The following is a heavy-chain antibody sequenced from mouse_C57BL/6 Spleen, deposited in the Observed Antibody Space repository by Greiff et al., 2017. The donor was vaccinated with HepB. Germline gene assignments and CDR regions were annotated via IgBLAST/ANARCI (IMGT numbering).Heavy chain of an antibody. CDR1: GFTFSDYG. CDR3: ARPGYSDFDY. Sequence: EVMLVESGGGLVKPGGSLKLFCAASGFTFSDYGMHWVRQAPEKGLEWVAYISSGSSTIYYADTVKGRFTISRDKAKNTLFLQMTRLRSEDTARYYCARPGYSDFDYWGQGTTLTVSS. V-gene: IGHV5-17*01. CDR2: ISSGSSTI. J-gene: IGHJ2*01. D-gene: IGHD2-3*01.